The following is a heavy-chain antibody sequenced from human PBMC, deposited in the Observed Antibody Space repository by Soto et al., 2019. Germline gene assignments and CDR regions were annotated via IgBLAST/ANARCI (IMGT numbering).Heavy chain of an antibody. CDR2: IFPGNSDP. D-gene: IGHD1-7*01. J-gene: IGHJ6*02. V-gene: IGHV5-51*01. CDR3: ARHYWNSRWNYYHYYGMDV. Sequence: PGESLKISCKGSGFSFTNYWIGWVRQMPGKGLEWMGIIFPGNSDPRYGPSFQGQVTISVDKSVNTAYLQWTSLKASDTAMYYCARHYWNSRWNYYHYYGMDVWGQGTTVTVSS. CDR1: GFSFTNYW.